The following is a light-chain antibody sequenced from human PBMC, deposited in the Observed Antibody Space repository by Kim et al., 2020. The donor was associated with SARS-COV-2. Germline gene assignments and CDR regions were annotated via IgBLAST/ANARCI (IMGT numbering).Light chain of an antibody. Sequence: QSALTQPRSVSGSPGQSVTISCTGTSTDVGGYNYVSWYQHHPGKAPKLIIYAVSKRPSRVPDRFSGSKSGNTASLTISGLQAEDEADYYCCSYAGTDPSKVFGTGTKVTVL. V-gene: IGLV2-11*01. J-gene: IGLJ1*01. CDR1: STDVGGYNY. CDR2: AVS. CDR3: CSYAGTDPSKV.